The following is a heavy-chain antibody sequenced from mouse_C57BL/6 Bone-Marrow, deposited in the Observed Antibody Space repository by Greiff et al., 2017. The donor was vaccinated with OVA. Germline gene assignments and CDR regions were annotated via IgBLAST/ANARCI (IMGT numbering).Heavy chain of an antibody. CDR1: GFTFSSYG. Sequence: EVKLVESGGDLVKPGGSLKLSCAASGFTFSSYGMSWVRQTPDKRLEWVATISSGGRYSYYPDSVWRRFTSSGNNTKNTLYLQMSSLKSEDAAMYYYTRQVQSYTMDYWGQGTSVTVSS. J-gene: IGHJ4*01. D-gene: IGHD2-14*01. V-gene: IGHV5-6*01. CDR3: TRQVQSYTMDY. CDR2: ISSGGRYS.